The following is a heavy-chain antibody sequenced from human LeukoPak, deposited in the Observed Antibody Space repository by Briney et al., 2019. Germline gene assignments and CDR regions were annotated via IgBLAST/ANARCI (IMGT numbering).Heavy chain of an antibody. V-gene: IGHV3-21*01. CDR1: GFTFSSYS. Sequence: GGSLRLSCAASGFTFSSYSMNWVRQAPGKGLEWVSSISSSSSYIYYADSVRGRFTISRDNAKNSLYLQMNSLRAEDTAVYYXXXXXXYDFFAAGDIWGQGTMVTVSS. CDR2: ISSSSSYI. D-gene: IGHD3-3*01. J-gene: IGHJ3*02. CDR3: XXXXXYDFFAAGDI.